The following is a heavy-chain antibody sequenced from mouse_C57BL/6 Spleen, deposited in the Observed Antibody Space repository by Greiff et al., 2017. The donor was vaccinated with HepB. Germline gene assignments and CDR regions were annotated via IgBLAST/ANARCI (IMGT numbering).Heavy chain of an antibody. D-gene: IGHD1-1*01. CDR3: ARRLITTVVDYWYFDV. Sequence: VQLKQSGPELVKPGASVKISCKASGYSFTDYNMNWVKQSNGKSLEWIGVINPNYGTTSYNQKFKGKATLTVDQSSSTAYMQLNSLTSEDSAVYYCARRLITTVVDYWYFDVWGTGTTVTVSS. V-gene: IGHV1-39*01. CDR2: INPNYGTT. J-gene: IGHJ1*03. CDR1: GYSFTDYN.